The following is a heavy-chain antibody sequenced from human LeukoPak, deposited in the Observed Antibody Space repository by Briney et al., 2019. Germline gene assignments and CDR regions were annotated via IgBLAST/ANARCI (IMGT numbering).Heavy chain of an antibody. CDR2: IRSSSSYI. V-gene: IGHV3-21*01. D-gene: IGHD4-17*01. J-gene: IGHJ4*02. CDR3: ARENPSGDGYVDY. CDR1: GFTFSSYS. Sequence: SGGSLRLSCAASGFTFSSYSMNWVRQAPGKGLEWVSSIRSSSSYIYYADSVKGRFTISRDNAKNSLYLQMNSLRAEDTALYYCARENPSGDGYVDYWGQGTLVTVSS.